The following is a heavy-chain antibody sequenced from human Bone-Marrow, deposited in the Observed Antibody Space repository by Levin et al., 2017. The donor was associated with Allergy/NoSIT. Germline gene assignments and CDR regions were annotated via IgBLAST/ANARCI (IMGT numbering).Heavy chain of an antibody. J-gene: IGHJ6*02. CDR2: INPNSGGT. V-gene: IGHV1-2*06. CDR3: AREGNQNGMDV. CDR1: GYTFTGYY. Sequence: GESLKISCKASGYTFTGYYIHWVRQAPGQGLEWMGRINPNSGGTHFAQKFQGRVTMTRDTSITTAYMEMSSLRSDDTAVYYCAREGNQNGMDVWGQGTTVTVSS. D-gene: IGHD3-10*01.